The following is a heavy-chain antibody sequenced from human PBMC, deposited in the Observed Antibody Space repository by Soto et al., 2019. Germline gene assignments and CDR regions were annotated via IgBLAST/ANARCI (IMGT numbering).Heavy chain of an antibody. D-gene: IGHD2-2*01. V-gene: IGHV3-21*01. CDR2: ISSSSSYI. J-gene: IGHJ6*04. Sequence: GGSLRLSCAASGFTFSSYSMKWVRQAPGKGLEWVSSISSSSSYIYYADSVKGRFTISRDNAKNSLYLQMNSLRAEDTAVYYCARDSVYCSSTSCTGMDVWGKGPTVTVSS. CDR3: ARDSVYCSSTSCTGMDV. CDR1: GFTFSSYS.